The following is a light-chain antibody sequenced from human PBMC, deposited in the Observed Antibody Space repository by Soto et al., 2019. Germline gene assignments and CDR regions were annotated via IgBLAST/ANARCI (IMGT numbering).Light chain of an antibody. CDR1: QSVYSNY. J-gene: IGKJ3*01. CDR3: PQYGRSPRVLFT. Sequence: EIVLTQSPGTLSLSPGERATLSCRASQSVYSNYLAWYQRKPGQAPRLLIYAASRRATGIPDRFSGSGSGTDFTLPISRMEPEDSAVYYCPQYGRSPRVLFTFGPGTKVEIK. CDR2: AAS. V-gene: IGKV3-20*01.